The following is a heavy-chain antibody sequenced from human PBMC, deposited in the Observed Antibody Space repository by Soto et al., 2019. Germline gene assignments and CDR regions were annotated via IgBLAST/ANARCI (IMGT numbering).Heavy chain of an antibody. J-gene: IGHJ3*02. CDR1: GFTFGNAW. V-gene: IGHV3-15*01. Sequence: GGSLRLSCAASGFTFGNAWMNWVRQAPGKGLEWAGRIRSKADGGTTDYAAPVKGRFTISRDDSKNTLYLQMNSLRAEDTAVFYCARSGDCGGGGCSYDAFDIWAQATMV. D-gene: IGHD2-15*01. CDR3: ARSGDCGGGGCSYDAFDI. CDR2: IRSKADGGTT.